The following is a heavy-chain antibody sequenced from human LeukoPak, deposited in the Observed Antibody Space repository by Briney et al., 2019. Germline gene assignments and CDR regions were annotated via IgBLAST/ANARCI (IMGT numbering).Heavy chain of an antibody. CDR3: AKEGIAVAGTTDY. V-gene: IGHV3-23*01. CDR2: ISGSGGST. J-gene: IGHJ4*02. CDR1: GFTFSNYA. D-gene: IGHD6-19*01. Sequence: GGSLRLSCAASGFTFSNYAMSWVRQAPGRGLEWVSAISGSGGSTYYADSVKGRFTITRDNSKNTLYLQMNSLRAEDTAVYYCAKEGIAVAGTTDYWGQGTLVTVSS.